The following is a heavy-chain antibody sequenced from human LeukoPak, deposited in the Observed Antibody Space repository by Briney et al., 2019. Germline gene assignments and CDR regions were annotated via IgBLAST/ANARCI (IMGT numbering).Heavy chain of an antibody. CDR1: GFTFSSYW. CDR2: INSDGSST. J-gene: IGHJ4*02. CDR3: ARLSFYYDSSGS. D-gene: IGHD3-22*01. V-gene: IGHV3-74*01. Sequence: GGSLRLSCAASGFTFSSYWMHWVRQAPGKGLVWVSRINSDGSSTSYADSVKGRFTTSRDNAKNTLYLQMNSPRAEDTAVYYCARLSFYYDSSGSWGQGTLVTVSS.